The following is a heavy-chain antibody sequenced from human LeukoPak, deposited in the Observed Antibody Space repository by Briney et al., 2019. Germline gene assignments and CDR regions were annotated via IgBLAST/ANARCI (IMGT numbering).Heavy chain of an antibody. CDR2: ISTNGDST. D-gene: IGHD3-22*01. V-gene: IGHV3-64*04. J-gene: IGHJ4*02. Sequence: GGSLRLSCSASGFTFSNYAIHWVRQAPGKGLEYVSAISTNGDSTYYADSVKGRFTISRDNSKNTLYLQMNSLRAEDTAVYYCAKDQEDYYDSSGYYNYWGQGTLVTVSS. CDR3: AKDQEDYYDSSGYYNY. CDR1: GFTFSNYA.